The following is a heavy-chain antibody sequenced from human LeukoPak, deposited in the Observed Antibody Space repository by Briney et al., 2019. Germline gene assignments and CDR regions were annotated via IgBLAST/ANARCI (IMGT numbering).Heavy chain of an antibody. CDR3: ARDRGYSYGKSYYGMDV. J-gene: IGHJ6*02. CDR2: TYYRSKWYN. V-gene: IGHV6-1*01. CDR1: GDSVSSNSAA. D-gene: IGHD5-18*01. Sequence: SQTLSLTCAISGDSVSSNSAAWNWIRQSPSRGLEWLGSTYYRSKWYNDYAVSVKSRITINPDTSKNQFSLQLNSVTPEDTAVYYCARDRGYSYGKSYYGMDVWGQGTTVTVSS.